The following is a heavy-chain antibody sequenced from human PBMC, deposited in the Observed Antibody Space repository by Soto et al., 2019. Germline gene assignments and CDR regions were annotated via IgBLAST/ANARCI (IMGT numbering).Heavy chain of an antibody. CDR3: ARGQVVAAQH. V-gene: IGHV4-39*07. CDR1: GGSISSSSYY. J-gene: IGHJ4*02. CDR2: ISHSGST. Sequence: SETLSLTCTVSGGSISSSSYYWAWVRQPPGKGLEWIGEISHSGSTNYNPSLKSRVIISLDKSKNQFSLNLSSVTAADTAVYYCARGQVVAAQHWGQGTLVTVSS. D-gene: IGHD2-15*01.